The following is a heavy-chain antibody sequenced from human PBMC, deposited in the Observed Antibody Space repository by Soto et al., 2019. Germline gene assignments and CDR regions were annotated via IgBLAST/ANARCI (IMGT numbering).Heavy chain of an antibody. CDR2: IRAYNSNT. D-gene: IGHD2-21*02. J-gene: IGHJ6*02. Sequence: ASVKVSCKASGYTFTSYGISWVRQAPGQGVAGMGWIRAYNSNTNDAQKLHGRVNMTTDTSTSTAYMELRSLRSDDTAVYYGAKVGWRIYCGGDCYSEHYYYYGMDVWGQGTTVTVSS. CDR3: AKVGWRIYCGGDCYSEHYYYYGMDV. V-gene: IGHV1-18*04. CDR1: GYTFTSYG.